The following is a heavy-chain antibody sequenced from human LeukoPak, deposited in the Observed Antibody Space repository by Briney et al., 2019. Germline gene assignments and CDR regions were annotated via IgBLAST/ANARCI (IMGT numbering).Heavy chain of an antibody. D-gene: IGHD5-18*01. V-gene: IGHV4-39*01. J-gene: IGHJ4*02. Sequence: SETLSLTCTVSGDSISSSISYWGWIRQPPGKGLEWIGSIYYSGSTHYNPSLKSRVFISVDTSKNQFSLKLSSVTAADTAVYYCARNHTHEGYGYYFDYWGQGTLISVSS. CDR1: GDSISSSISY. CDR3: ARNHTHEGYGYYFDY. CDR2: IYYSGST.